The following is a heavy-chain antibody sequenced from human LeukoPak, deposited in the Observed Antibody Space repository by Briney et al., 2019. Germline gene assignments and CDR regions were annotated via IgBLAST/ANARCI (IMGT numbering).Heavy chain of an antibody. D-gene: IGHD3-22*01. CDR3: ARDAPLGYDSSGYYRRYFDY. V-gene: IGHV4-4*07. Sequence: SETLSLTCTVFGGSISSYYWSWIRQPAGKGLEWIGRIYTSGSTNYNPSLKSRVTMSVDTSKNQFSLKLSSVTAADTAVYYCARDAPLGYDSSGYYRRYFDYWGQGTLVTVSS. J-gene: IGHJ4*02. CDR1: GGSISSYY. CDR2: IYTSGST.